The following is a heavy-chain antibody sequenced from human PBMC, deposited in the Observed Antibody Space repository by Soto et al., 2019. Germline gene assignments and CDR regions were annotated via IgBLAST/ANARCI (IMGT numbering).Heavy chain of an antibody. V-gene: IGHV3-15*01. J-gene: IGHJ3*02. CDR1: GFTFTNAW. CDR2: IKSKTDGGTI. Sequence: GGSLRLSCAASGFTFTNAWMSWVRQAPGMGLEWVGRIKSKTDGGTIEYAAPVKGRFTISRDDSKDTLYLQMNSLKTEDTAVYYCFSGLTRRNERFEISAQGTMV. D-gene: IGHD1-1*01. CDR3: FSGLTRRNERFEI.